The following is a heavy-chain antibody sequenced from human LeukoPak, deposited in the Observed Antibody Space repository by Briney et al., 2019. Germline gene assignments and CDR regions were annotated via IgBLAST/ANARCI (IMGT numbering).Heavy chain of an antibody. J-gene: IGHJ4*02. CDR3: AKDTAYYDFWSGYYNPPFVDY. CDR2: ISYDGSNK. CDR1: GFTFSSYA. D-gene: IGHD3-3*01. V-gene: IGHV3-30-3*01. Sequence: GRSLRLSCAASGFTFSSYAMHWVRQAPGKGLEWVAVISYDGSNKYYADSVKGRFTISRDNSKNTLYLQMNSLRAGDTAVYYCAKDTAYYDFWSGYYNPPFVDYWGQGTLVTVSS.